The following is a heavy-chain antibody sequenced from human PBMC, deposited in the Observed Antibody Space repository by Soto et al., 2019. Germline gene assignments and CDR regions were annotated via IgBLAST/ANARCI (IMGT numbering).Heavy chain of an antibody. CDR1: GGSISSYY. Sequence: SETLSLTCTVSGGSISSYYWSWIRQPPGKGLEWIGYIYYSGSTNYNPSLKSRVTISVDTSKNQFSLKLSSVTAADTAVYYCARNLLLWFGEPPYYFDYWGQGTLVTVSS. CDR3: ARNLLLWFGEPPYYFDY. J-gene: IGHJ4*02. D-gene: IGHD3-10*01. V-gene: IGHV4-59*01. CDR2: IYYSGST.